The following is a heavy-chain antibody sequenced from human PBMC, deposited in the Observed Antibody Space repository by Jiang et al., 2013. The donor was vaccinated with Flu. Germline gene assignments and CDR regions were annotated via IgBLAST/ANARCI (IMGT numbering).Heavy chain of an antibody. J-gene: IGHJ6*02. V-gene: IGHV3-30-3*01. Sequence: VQLVESGGGVVQPGRSLRLSCAASGFTFTSYALHWVRQAPGKGLEWVAVISYDATNKAYVDSVKGRFTISRDSSKNTLYLQMSGLRAEDTAVYYCAKDRGSGARLGMDVWGQGTTVTVSS. CDR1: GFTFTSYA. D-gene: IGHD3-3*01. CDR3: AKDRGSGARLGMDV. CDR2: ISYDATNK.